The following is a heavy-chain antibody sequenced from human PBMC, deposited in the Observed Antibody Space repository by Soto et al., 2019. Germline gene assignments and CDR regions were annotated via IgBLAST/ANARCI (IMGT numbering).Heavy chain of an antibody. CDR2: ISGSGGST. J-gene: IGHJ4*02. V-gene: IGHV3-23*01. Sequence: GGSLRLSCAASGFTFSSYAMSWVRQAPGKGLEWVSAISGSGGSTYYADSVKGRFTISRDNSKNTLYLQMNSLRAEDTAVYYFSKVSWFIVVVVAAQADSFDYSGQGTLVTVSS. CDR3: SKVSWFIVVVVAAQADSFDY. D-gene: IGHD2-15*01. CDR1: GFTFSSYA.